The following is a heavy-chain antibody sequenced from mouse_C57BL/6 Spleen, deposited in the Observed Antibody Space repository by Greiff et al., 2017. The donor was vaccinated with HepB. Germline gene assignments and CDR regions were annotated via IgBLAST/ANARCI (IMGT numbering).Heavy chain of an antibody. CDR3: ARQALFLSLDY. D-gene: IGHD6-2*01. CDR1: GFTFSSYG. Sequence: EVQVVESGGDLVKPGGSLKLSCAASGFTFSSYGMSWVRQTPDKRLEWVATISSGGSYTYYPDSVKGRFTISRDNAKNTRYLQMSSLKSEDTAMYDCARQALFLSLDYWGQGTTLTVSS. CDR2: ISSGGSYT. V-gene: IGHV5-6*01. J-gene: IGHJ2*01.